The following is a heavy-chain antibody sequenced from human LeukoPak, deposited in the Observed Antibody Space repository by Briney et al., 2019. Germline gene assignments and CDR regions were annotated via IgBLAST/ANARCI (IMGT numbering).Heavy chain of an antibody. V-gene: IGHV3-23*01. Sequence: AGGSLRLSCAASGFTFSSYAMTWVRQAPGKGLEWVSGISDSGYTTYYADSVKGRFTISRDNSKNTLYLQMNSLRAEDTAVYYCAKREGAGGTRDYYYYYMDVWGKGTTVTVSS. D-gene: IGHD6-13*01. CDR3: AKREGAGGTRDYYYYYMDV. J-gene: IGHJ6*03. CDR2: ISDSGYTT. CDR1: GFTFSSYA.